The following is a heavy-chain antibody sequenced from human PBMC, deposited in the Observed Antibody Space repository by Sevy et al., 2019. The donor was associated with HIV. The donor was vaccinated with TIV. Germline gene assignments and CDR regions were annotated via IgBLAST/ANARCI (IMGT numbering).Heavy chain of an antibody. CDR2: IKKDGSEK. Sequence: GGSLRLSCAASGFAFSSSWMTWVRQAPGKGLEWVANIKKDGSEKYYVDFLKGRFTISRDKAKNSLYLQMNSLRAEDTAVYYCARLCTGFIYYYYYGMDVWGQGTTVTVSS. V-gene: IGHV3-7*01. CDR3: ARLCTGFIYYYYYGMDV. CDR1: GFAFSSSW. D-gene: IGHD2-2*01. J-gene: IGHJ6*02.